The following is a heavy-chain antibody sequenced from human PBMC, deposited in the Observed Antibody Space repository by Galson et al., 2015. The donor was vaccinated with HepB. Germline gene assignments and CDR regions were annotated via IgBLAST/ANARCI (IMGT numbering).Heavy chain of an antibody. V-gene: IGHV1-69*04. CDR3: AREASADTAMAGDYYYYGMDV. J-gene: IGHJ6*02. CDR2: IIPILGIA. CDR1: GGTFSSYT. D-gene: IGHD5-18*01. Sequence: SVKVSCKASGGTFSSYTISWVRQAPGQGLEWMGRIIPILGIANYAQKFQGRVTITADKSTSTAYMELSSLRSEDTAVYYCAREASADTAMAGDYYYYGMDVWGQGTTVTVSS.